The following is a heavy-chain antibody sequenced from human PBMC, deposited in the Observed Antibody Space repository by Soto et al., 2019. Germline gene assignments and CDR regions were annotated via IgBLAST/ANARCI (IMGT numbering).Heavy chain of an antibody. CDR3: ARHGGGYSYGSYYYYGMDV. Sequence: PSETLSLTCTVSGGSISSSSYYWGWIRQPPGKGLEWIGSIYYSGSTYYNPSLKSRVTISVDTSKNQFSLKLSSVTAADTAVYYCARHGGGYSYGSYYYYGMDVWGQGTTVTVSS. V-gene: IGHV4-39*01. CDR2: IYYSGST. J-gene: IGHJ6*02. D-gene: IGHD5-18*01. CDR1: GGSISSSSYY.